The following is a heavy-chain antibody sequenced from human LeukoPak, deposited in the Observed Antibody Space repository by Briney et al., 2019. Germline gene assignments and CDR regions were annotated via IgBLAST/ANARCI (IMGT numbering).Heavy chain of an antibody. V-gene: IGHV4-4*07. CDR3: AANLSVPGPGWFDP. Sequence: SETLSLTCSVSGGSINSYRSSWIRQPAGKGLEFIGRIYTTGRTNYNPSLKSRVSMSVDTSKNQFSLNLNSVTAADTAMYYCAANLSVPGPGWFDPCGQGTLVTVSS. CDR1: GGSINSYR. J-gene: IGHJ5*02. CDR2: IYTTGRT. D-gene: IGHD3-16*01.